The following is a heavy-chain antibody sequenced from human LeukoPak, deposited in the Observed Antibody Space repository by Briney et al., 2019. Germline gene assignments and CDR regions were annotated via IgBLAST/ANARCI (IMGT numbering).Heavy chain of an antibody. CDR1: GFTFGTSA. J-gene: IGHJ4*02. Sequence: GGSLRLSCAASGFTFGTSAMSWVRQTPEKGLEWVSTITSGDGSPYYADSVKGRFTISRDNSNNMLYLQMNSLRAEDTAVYYCTTAGNFGTFRGHWGQGTLVTVSP. CDR2: ITSGDGSP. CDR3: TTAGNFGTFRGH. D-gene: IGHD3/OR15-3a*01. V-gene: IGHV3-23*01.